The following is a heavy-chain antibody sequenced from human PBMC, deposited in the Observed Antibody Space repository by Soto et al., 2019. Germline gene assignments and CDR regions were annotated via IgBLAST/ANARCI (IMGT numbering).Heavy chain of an antibody. V-gene: IGHV1-3*01. CDR1: GYTFTSYA. D-gene: IGHD6-13*01. J-gene: IGHJ5*02. Sequence: ASVKVSCKASGYTFTSYAMHWVRQAPGQRLEWMGWISAGNGNTKYSEKFQDRVTITRDTSASTAYMELSSLRSEDTAVYYCAGGSSSSSWYNWCDPWGQGTLFTVSS. CDR2: ISAGNGNT. CDR3: AGGSSSSSWYNWCDP.